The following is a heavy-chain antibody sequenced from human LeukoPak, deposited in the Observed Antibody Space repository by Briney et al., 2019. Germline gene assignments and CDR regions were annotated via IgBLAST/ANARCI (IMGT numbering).Heavy chain of an antibody. Sequence: ASVKVSCKASGYTFTGYYMHWVRQAPGQGLEWMGWINPNSGGTNYAQKFQGRVTMTRDTSISTAYMELSRLRSDDTAVYYCAKAMTTVIHNWFDPWGQGTLVTVSS. CDR1: GYTFTGYY. CDR2: INPNSGGT. J-gene: IGHJ5*02. CDR3: AKAMTTVIHNWFDP. D-gene: IGHD4-11*01. V-gene: IGHV1-2*02.